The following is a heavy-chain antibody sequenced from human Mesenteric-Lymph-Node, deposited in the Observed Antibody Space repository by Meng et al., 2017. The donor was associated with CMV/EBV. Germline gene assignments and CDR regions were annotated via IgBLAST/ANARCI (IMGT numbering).Heavy chain of an antibody. Sequence: SCSGYCWSWIRQPPGKGVEWIEEINHSGSTNYNPSLKGRVTISVDTSKNQFSLKLSSVTAADTAVYYCARGPGYCSGGSCYSLYFQHWGQGTLVTVSS. CDR2: INHSGST. CDR3: ARGPGYCSGGSCYSLYFQH. V-gene: IGHV4-34*01. D-gene: IGHD2-15*01. CDR1: SCSGYC. J-gene: IGHJ1*01.